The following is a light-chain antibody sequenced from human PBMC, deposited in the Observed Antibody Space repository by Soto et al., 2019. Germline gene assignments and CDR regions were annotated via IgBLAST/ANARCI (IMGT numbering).Light chain of an antibody. CDR1: QSLLHITGETF. CDR2: EVS. CDR3: MQSTQLPPT. J-gene: IGKJ5*01. Sequence: DVVITQTLLSLSVAPGQPASISCKSSQSLLHITGETFLFWYLQKPGQSPQLLIYEVSTRVSGVPDRFSGSGSGTDFTLEISRVETDDVGIYYCMQSTQLPPTFGQGTRLEIK. V-gene: IGKV2D-29*02.